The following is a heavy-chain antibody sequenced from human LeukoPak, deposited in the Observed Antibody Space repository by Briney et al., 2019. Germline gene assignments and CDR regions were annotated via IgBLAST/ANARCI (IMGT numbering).Heavy chain of an antibody. CDR1: GGTFSSYA. D-gene: IGHD2-2*01. V-gene: IGHV1-69*05. J-gene: IGHJ4*02. Sequence: SVKVSCKASGGTFSSYAISWVRQAPGQGLEWMGRIIPIFGTANYAQKFQGRVTITTDESASTAYMELSSLRSEDTAVYYCARDCSSTSCYAGYWGQGTLVTVSS. CDR3: ARDCSSTSCYAGY. CDR2: IIPIFGTA.